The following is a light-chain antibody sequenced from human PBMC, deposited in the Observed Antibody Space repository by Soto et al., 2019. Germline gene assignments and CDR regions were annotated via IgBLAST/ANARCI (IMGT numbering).Light chain of an antibody. V-gene: IGLV2-14*01. J-gene: IGLJ2*01. CDR1: SSDVGGYNY. CDR3: NSYKTNSTWV. CDR2: EVS. Sequence: QSALTQPASVSGSPGQSITISCTGTSSDVGGYNYVSWYQQHPGKAPKLMISEVSNRPSGVSYRFSGSKSGNTASLTISGLQAEAEADYYCNSYKTNSTWVFGGGTKLTVL.